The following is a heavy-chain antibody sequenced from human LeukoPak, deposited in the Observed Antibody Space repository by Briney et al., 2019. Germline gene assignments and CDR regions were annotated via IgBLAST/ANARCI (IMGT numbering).Heavy chain of an antibody. J-gene: IGHJ4*02. CDR2: FGGGSDT. Sequence: GGSLDLSFEAAGLGFSGNAMAWVRRAPGKGVEWVSGFGGGSDTYYADSVKGRFTISRDDSKNTLYLQMNNLRAEDTAVYYCAKDIFRWAFDYWGQGALVTVSP. CDR1: GLGFSGNA. V-gene: IGHV3-23*01. CDR3: AKDIFRWAFDY. D-gene: IGHD2-21*01.